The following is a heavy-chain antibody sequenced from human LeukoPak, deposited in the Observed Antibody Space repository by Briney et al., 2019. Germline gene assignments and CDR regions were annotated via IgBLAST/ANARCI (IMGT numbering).Heavy chain of an antibody. CDR3: ARHGYCSSTSCSVYMDV. Sequence: PSETLSLTCTVSGGSISSSSYYWGWIRQPPGKGLEWIGSIYYSASTYYNPSLKSRVTISVDTSKNQFSLKLSSVTAADTAVYYCARHGYCSSTSCSVYMDVWGKGTTVTVSS. CDR2: IYYSAST. J-gene: IGHJ6*03. CDR1: GGSISSSSYY. D-gene: IGHD2-2*03. V-gene: IGHV4-39*01.